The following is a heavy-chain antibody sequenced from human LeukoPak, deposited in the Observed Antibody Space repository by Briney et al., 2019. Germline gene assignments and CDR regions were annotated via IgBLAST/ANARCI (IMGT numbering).Heavy chain of an antibody. V-gene: IGHV4-39*01. CDR3: ARGYGDYGGY. J-gene: IGHJ4*02. CDR1: DGSISSSSYY. D-gene: IGHD4-17*01. CDR2: IYYSGST. Sequence: SGTLSLTCTVSDGSISSSSYYWGWIRQPPGKGLEWIGSIYYSGSTYYNPSLKSRVTISVDTSKNQFSLKLSSVTAADTAVYYCARGYGDYGGYWGQGTLVTVSS.